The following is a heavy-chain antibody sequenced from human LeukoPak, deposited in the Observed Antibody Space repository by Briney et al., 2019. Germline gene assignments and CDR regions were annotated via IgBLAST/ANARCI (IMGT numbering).Heavy chain of an antibody. D-gene: IGHD6-19*01. Sequence: SETLSLTCTVSGGSISSYYWSWIRQPPGKGLEWIGYIYYSGSTNYHPSLKSRVTISVDMSKNQFSLKLSSVTAADTAVYYCARAEAGVFDYWGQGTLVTVSS. J-gene: IGHJ4*02. V-gene: IGHV4-59*01. CDR1: GGSISSYY. CDR2: IYYSGST. CDR3: ARAEAGVFDY.